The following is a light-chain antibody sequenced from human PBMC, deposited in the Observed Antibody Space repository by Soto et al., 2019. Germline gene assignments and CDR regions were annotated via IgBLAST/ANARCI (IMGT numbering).Light chain of an antibody. V-gene: IGKV1-17*01. Sequence: DIQMTQSPSSLSASVGDRVTITCRASQGIRNDLTWYQQKLGKAPKRLITAASSLQSGVPSRFSGSGSGAEITLTISSLQPEDLATYYCLQHNSDPFTFGGGTKVEIE. CDR2: AAS. CDR1: QGIRND. J-gene: IGKJ4*01. CDR3: LQHNSDPFT.